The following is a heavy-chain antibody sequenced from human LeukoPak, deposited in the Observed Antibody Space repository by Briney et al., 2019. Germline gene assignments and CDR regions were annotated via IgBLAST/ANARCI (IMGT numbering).Heavy chain of an antibody. CDR1: GGSISSGGYS. J-gene: IGHJ4*02. V-gene: IGHV4-30-2*01. Sequence: SQTLSLTCAVSGGSISSGGYSWSWIRQPPGKGLEWIGYIYHSGSTYYNPSLKSRATISVDRSKNQFSLKLSSVTAADTAVYYCARERLWFGELSDWGQGTLVTVSS. CDR2: IYHSGST. CDR3: ARERLWFGELSD. D-gene: IGHD3-10*01.